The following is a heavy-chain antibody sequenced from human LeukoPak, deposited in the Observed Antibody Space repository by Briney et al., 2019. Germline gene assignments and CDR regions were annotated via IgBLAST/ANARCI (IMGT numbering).Heavy chain of an antibody. V-gene: IGHV4-30-4*01. J-gene: IGHJ4*02. Sequence: SQTLSLICTVSGPSISSGGYYWNWIRQPPGKGLDWIGYIYYSRSTSYSPSLKTRLTISVDTSKNQFSLKLSSVTAADTAVYYCARDGYNSGYFDYWGQGTLVTVSS. CDR3: ARDGYNSGYFDY. CDR2: IYYSRST. D-gene: IGHD5-18*01. CDR1: GPSISSGGYY.